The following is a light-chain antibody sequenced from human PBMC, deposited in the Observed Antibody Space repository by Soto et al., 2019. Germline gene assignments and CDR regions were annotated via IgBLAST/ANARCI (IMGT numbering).Light chain of an antibody. CDR3: AAWYGSLSGHV. Sequence: QLVLTQPPSASGTPGQRVTISCSGSSTNIGSNYVYWYQQLPGTAPKLLSYRNNQRPSGVPDRFSGSKSGTSASLAISGLRSEDEADYYCAAWYGSLSGHVVGGGTQLTAL. J-gene: IGLJ2*01. V-gene: IGLV1-47*01. CDR2: RNN. CDR1: STNIGSNY.